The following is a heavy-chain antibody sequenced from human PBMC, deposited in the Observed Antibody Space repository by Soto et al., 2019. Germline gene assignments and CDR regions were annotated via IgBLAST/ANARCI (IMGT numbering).Heavy chain of an antibody. CDR3: AGGVAVAGTPPHYYYYGMDV. CDR2: INPSGGST. J-gene: IGHJ6*02. V-gene: IGHV1-46*01. Sequence: GASVKVSCKASGYTFTSYYMHWVRQAPGQGLEWMGIINPSGGSTSYAQKLQGRVTMTRDTSTSTVYMELSSLRSEDTAVYYCAGGVAVAGTPPHYYYYGMDVWGQGTTVTVSS. D-gene: IGHD6-19*01. CDR1: GYTFTSYY.